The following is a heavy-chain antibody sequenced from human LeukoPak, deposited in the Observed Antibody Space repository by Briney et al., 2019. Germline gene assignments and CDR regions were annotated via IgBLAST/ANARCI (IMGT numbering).Heavy chain of an antibody. CDR1: GGSFSGYY. CDR3: ARGKPRVYGGKSGRFDY. V-gene: IGHV4-34*01. D-gene: IGHD4-23*01. Sequence: PSETLSLTCAVYGGSFSGYYWSWIRQPPGKGLEWIGEINHSGSTNYNPSLKSRVTISVDTSKNQFSLKLSSVTAADTAVYYCARGKPRVYGGKSGRFDYWGQGTLVTVSS. J-gene: IGHJ4*02. CDR2: INHSGST.